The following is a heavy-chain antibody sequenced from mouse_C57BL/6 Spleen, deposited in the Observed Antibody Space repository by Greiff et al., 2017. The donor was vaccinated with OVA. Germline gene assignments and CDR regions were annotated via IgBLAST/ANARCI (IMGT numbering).Heavy chain of an antibody. CDR3: ARWGQLRLPPLDY. CDR1: GYAFSSSW. CDR2: IYPGDGDT. D-gene: IGHD3-2*02. Sequence: VQLQQSGPELVKPGASVKISCKASGYAFSSSWMNWVKQRPGKGLEWIGRIYPGDGDTNYNGKFKGKATLTADKSSSTAYMQLSSLTSEDSAVYFCARWGQLRLPPLDYWGQGTTLTVSS. J-gene: IGHJ2*01. V-gene: IGHV1-82*01.